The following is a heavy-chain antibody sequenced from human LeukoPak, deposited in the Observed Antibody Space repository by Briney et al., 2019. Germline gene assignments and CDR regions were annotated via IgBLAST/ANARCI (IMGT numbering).Heavy chain of an antibody. J-gene: IGHJ4*02. CDR1: GGSTSSYY. Sequence: SETLSLTCTGSGGSTSSYYWSWIRQPPGKGLEWIRYIYYSGSTNYNPSLKSRVTISVDTSKNQFSLKLSSVTAADTAVYYCARGSFGSSWELDYWGQGTLVTVSP. CDR2: IYYSGST. D-gene: IGHD6-13*01. CDR3: ARGSFGSSWELDY. V-gene: IGHV4-59*01.